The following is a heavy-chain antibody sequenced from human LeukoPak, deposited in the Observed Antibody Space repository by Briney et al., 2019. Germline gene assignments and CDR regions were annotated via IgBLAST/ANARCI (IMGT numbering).Heavy chain of an antibody. J-gene: IGHJ4*02. D-gene: IGHD6-6*01. V-gene: IGHV4-38-2*02. CDR1: GYSISSTYY. Sequence: PSETLSLTCTVSGYSISSTYYWGWIRQPPVKGLEWVGSVFHSGNTYYNPSLKSRLTISADTSKNQFSLTLTSVTAADTAVYHCARDRSVGVLPAPPFDFWGQGTLVTVSS. CDR3: ARDRSVGVLPAPPFDF. CDR2: VFHSGNT.